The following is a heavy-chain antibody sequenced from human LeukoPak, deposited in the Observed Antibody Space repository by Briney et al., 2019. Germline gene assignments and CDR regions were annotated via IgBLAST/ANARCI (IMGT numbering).Heavy chain of an antibody. D-gene: IGHD3-22*01. J-gene: IGHJ4*02. CDR1: GFTFSSYA. V-gene: IGHV3-23*01. CDR3: AKTPSYYYDSSGYYSDLGY. Sequence: GGSLRLSCAASGFTFSSYAMGWVRQAPGKGLEWVSAISGSGGSTYYADSVKGRFTISRDNSKNTLYLQMNSLRAEDTAVYYCAKTPSYYYDSSGYYSDLGYWGQGTLVTVSS. CDR2: ISGSGGST.